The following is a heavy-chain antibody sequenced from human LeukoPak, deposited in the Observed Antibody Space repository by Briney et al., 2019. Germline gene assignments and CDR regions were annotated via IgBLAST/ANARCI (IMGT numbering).Heavy chain of an antibody. J-gene: IGHJ3*02. D-gene: IGHD3-9*01. V-gene: IGHV1-3*01. CDR3: ARGMTGYYNVIAFDI. CDR1: GYTFTSYA. CDR2: INAGNGNT. Sequence: GASVKVSCKASGYTFTSYALHWVRQAPGQRLEWMGWINAGNGNTKYSQKFQGRVTITRDTSASTAYMEVSSLRSEDTAVYYCARGMTGYYNVIAFDIWGQGTMVTVSS.